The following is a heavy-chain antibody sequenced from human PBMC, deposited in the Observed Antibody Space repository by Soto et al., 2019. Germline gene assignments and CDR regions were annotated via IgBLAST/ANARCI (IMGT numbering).Heavy chain of an antibody. V-gene: IGHV3-7*01. Sequence: PGGSLRLSCAASGFTFSNYWMNWVRQAPGKGLEWVANIKQDGSEKYFVDSVKGRFTISRDNAKNSLYLQMNSLRDEDTAVYYCARDLYYYDSSGSHWGQGTLVTVSS. CDR2: IKQDGSEK. CDR1: GFTFSNYW. D-gene: IGHD3-22*01. CDR3: ARDLYYYDSSGSH. J-gene: IGHJ4*02.